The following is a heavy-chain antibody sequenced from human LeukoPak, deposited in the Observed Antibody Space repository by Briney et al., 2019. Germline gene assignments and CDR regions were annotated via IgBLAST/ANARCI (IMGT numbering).Heavy chain of an antibody. Sequence: GTSLRLSCAVSGFTFSGYTMHWVRQAPGKGLEWVAVISFDGSNKYYGDSVKGRFTISRDNSKNTLYLQMNNLRPDDTAIYYCARDTLWEWGQGTLVIVSS. CDR3: ARDTLWE. CDR1: GFTFSGYT. J-gene: IGHJ4*02. CDR2: ISFDGSNK. V-gene: IGHV3-30-3*01. D-gene: IGHD1-26*01.